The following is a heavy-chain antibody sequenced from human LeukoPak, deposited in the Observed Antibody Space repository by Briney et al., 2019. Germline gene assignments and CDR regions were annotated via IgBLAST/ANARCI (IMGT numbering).Heavy chain of an antibody. V-gene: IGHV3-7*03. CDR1: GFIFRNYW. Sequence: PGGSLRLSCAVSGFIFRNYWMSWVRQAPGKGLEWVANINYNGDKIYYVDSVKGRFTVSRDNARESLYLQMNNLRAEDTAVYYCAKRAPLYSSTPGNYFDSWGQGTLVTVSS. D-gene: IGHD6-19*01. CDR2: INYNGDKI. CDR3: AKRAPLYSSTPGNYFDS. J-gene: IGHJ4*02.